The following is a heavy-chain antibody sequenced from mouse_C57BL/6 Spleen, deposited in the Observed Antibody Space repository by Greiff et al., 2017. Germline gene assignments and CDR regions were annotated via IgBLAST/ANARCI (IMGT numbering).Heavy chain of an antibody. CDR3: ARAPIDYGSSYDWYFDV. J-gene: IGHJ1*03. Sequence: EVQRVESEGGLVQPGSSMKLSCTASGFTFSDYYMAWVRQVPEKGLEWVANINYDGSSTYYLDSLKSRFIISRDNAKNILYLQMSSLKSEDTATYYCARAPIDYGSSYDWYFDVWGTGTTVTVSS. CDR2: INYDGSST. V-gene: IGHV5-16*01. CDR1: GFTFSDYY. D-gene: IGHD1-1*01.